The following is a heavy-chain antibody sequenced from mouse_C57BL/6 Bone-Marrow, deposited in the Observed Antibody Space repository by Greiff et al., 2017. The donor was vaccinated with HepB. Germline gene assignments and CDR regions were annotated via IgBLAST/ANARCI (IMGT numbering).Heavy chain of an antibody. CDR1: GYTFTSYW. CDR2: IDPSDSET. Sequence: VQLQQPGAELVRPGSSVKLSCKASGYTFTSYWMHWVKQRPIQGLEWIGNIDPSDSETHYNQKFKDKATLTVDKSSSTAYMQLSSLTSEDSAVYYCARRGYYYGSSSWYAMDYWGQGTSVTVSS. CDR3: ARRGYYYGSSSWYAMDY. D-gene: IGHD1-1*01. V-gene: IGHV1-52*01. J-gene: IGHJ4*01.